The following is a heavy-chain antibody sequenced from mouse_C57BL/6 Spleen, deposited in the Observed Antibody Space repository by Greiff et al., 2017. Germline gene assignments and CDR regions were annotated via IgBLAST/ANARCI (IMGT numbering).Heavy chain of an antibody. D-gene: IGHD1-1*01. Sequence: VQLQQPGAELVKPGASVKLSCTASGFTITDYYMHWVKQRPEQGLEWIGRIDPADGYTKYAPKFKGKATLTVDTSSNSAYLQLSSLTSADTAVYYCARGYYGSSYYFDDWGQGTTLTVSS. CDR2: IDPADGYT. J-gene: IGHJ2*01. CDR3: ARGYYGSSYYFDD. V-gene: IGHV14-2*01. CDR1: GFTITDYY.